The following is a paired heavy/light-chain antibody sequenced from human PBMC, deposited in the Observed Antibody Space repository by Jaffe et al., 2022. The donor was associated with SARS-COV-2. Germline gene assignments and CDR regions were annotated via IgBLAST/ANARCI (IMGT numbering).Light chain of an antibody. CDR2: GAS. CDR3: QQYQSSPLT. V-gene: IGKV3-20*01. CDR1: QSVSSSY. J-gene: IGKJ4*01. Sequence: EIVLTQSPGTLSLSPGERATLSCRASQSVSSSYLAWYKQKPGQAPRLLIYGASSRAPGIPDRFSGSRSGTDFTLTISRLEPEDSAVFYCQQYQSSPLTFGGGTKVEIK.
Heavy chain of an antibody. CDR2: ISSSGSTV. D-gene: IGHD6-13*01. Sequence: EVQLVESGGDLVQPGGSLRLSCAASGFTFSSYAMNWVRQAPGKGLEWISYISSSGSTVYFADSVKGRFTVSRDNAKKSLYLQMNSLRAEDTAVYYCARGIAAADSCWCPYYDCWGQGTLVTVSS. CDR1: GFTFSSYA. CDR3: ARGIAAADSCWCPYYDC. J-gene: IGHJ4*02. V-gene: IGHV3-48*03.